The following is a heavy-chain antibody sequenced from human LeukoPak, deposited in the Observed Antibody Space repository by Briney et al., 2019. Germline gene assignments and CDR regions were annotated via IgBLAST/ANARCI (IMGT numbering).Heavy chain of an antibody. CDR3: AREGAYCSGTDCFATTVDA. D-gene: IGHD2-2*01. J-gene: IGHJ5*02. Sequence: PSETLSLTCNVSGYSISSGDYYWTWIRQPAGKGLEWIGRVDLGGSPIINKYIISRVTVSGAPPQIRFSLSLTSVTAADTATYYCAREGAYCSGTDCFATTVDAWGPGALVTVSS. CDR2: VDLGGSP. CDR1: GYSISSGDYY. V-gene: IGHV4-61*02.